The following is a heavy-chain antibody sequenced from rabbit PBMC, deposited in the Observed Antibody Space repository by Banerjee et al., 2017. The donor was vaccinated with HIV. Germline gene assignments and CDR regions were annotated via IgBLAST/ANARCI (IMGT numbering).Heavy chain of an antibody. CDR3: VRGGVVAGDL. J-gene: IGHJ4*01. V-gene: IGHV1S40*01. D-gene: IGHD4-1*01. Sequence: YASWAKGRFTISKTSSTTVTLQMTSLTAADTATYFRVRGGVVAGDLWGQGTLVTVS.